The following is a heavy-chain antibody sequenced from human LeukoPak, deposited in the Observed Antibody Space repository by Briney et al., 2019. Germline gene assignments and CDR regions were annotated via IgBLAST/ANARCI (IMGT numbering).Heavy chain of an antibody. CDR1: GFTFSSYV. Sequence: GGSLRLSCAASGFTFSSYVMSWVRQAPGKGLEWVSSITGSGGGTYYADSVKGRFPISRDNSKNPLFLQLDSLRAEDTAVYYCAKAALMETSREGVDYWGQGTLVTVSS. D-gene: IGHD2-8*01. J-gene: IGHJ4*02. V-gene: IGHV3-23*01. CDR3: AKAALMETSREGVDY. CDR2: ITGSGGGT.